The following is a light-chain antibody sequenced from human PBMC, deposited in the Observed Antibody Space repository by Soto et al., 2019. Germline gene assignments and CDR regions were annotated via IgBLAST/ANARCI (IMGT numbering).Light chain of an antibody. V-gene: IGKV1-6*01. CDR1: QGIRSD. CDR3: XKDYXYPWK. J-gene: IGKJ1*01. Sequence: IQITQSPSALSASVVDRVTITFLASQGIRSDLGWYQQKPGKAPKLLVYAASSLQGGVPSRFSGSGSGTDFTLPISRLQPEDFATYYXXKDYXYPWKSGQGNTVAIK. CDR2: AAS.